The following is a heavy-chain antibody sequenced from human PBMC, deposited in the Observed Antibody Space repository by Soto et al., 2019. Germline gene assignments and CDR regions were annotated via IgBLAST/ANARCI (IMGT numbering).Heavy chain of an antibody. D-gene: IGHD4-4*01. CDR2: IIPIFGTS. V-gene: IGHV1-69*01. J-gene: IGHJ6*02. CDR1: GHTFSTFG. Sequence: QVKLVQSGPEVKKPGSSVKVSCTASGHTFSTFGINWVRQAPGQGLEWMGGIIPIFGTSNYAQKFQGRGTITADESSSTAYMELSSLTSDDTAVYYCARDNPTITTNSLYHYYGMDVWGQGTTVTVSS. CDR3: ARDNPTITTNSLYHYYGMDV.